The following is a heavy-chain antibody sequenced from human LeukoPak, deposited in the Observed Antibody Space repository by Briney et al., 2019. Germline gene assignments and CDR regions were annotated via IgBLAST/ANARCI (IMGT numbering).Heavy chain of an antibody. V-gene: IGHV3-30*04. D-gene: IGHD3-3*01. CDR1: GFTFSSYA. Sequence: PGGSLRLSCAASGFTFSSYAMHWVRQAPGKGLEWVAVISYDGSNKYYADSVKGRFTISRDNSKNTLYLQMNSLRAEDTAVYYCARDPSFSLRLLNWFDPWGQGTLVTVSS. CDR3: ARDPSFSLRLLNWFDP. J-gene: IGHJ5*02. CDR2: ISYDGSNK.